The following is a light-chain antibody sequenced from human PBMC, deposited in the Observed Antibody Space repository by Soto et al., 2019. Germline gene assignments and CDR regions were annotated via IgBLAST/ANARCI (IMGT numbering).Light chain of an antibody. J-gene: IGLJ2*01. CDR1: SSDVGGYDF. CDR3: NSYTRSNTPVL. V-gene: IGLV2-14*01. CDR2: DVT. Sequence: QSALTQPASVSGSPGQSITISCTGTSSDVGGYDFVSWYQQHPGKAPKLMIYDVTNRPSGVSNRFSGSKSGNTASLTISGLQAEDEADYYGNSYTRSNTPVLFGGGTKVTVL.